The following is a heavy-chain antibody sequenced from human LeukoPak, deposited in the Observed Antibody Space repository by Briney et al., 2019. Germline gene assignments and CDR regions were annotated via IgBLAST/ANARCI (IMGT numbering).Heavy chain of an antibody. CDR2: ISGSGDTT. J-gene: IGHJ4*02. Sequence: GGSLRLSCATSGSIFSNYAVNWVRQAPGKGLEWVSIISGSGDTTYYADSVKGRFTISRDNSKNTLYLQMNSLRAEDTAVYYCARDRLHYGEYEKTFDYWGQGTLVSVSS. CDR1: GSIFSNYA. D-gene: IGHD4-17*01. CDR3: ARDRLHYGEYEKTFDY. V-gene: IGHV3-23*01.